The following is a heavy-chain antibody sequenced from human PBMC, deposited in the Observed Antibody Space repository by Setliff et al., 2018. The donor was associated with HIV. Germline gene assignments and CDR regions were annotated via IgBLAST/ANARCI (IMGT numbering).Heavy chain of an antibody. CDR1: GFTFSDYY. Sequence: ASVKVCCKASGFTFSDYYMHWVRQAPGQGLEWMGWVRPYNADKNYAQKFQGRVTMTSDTSISTAYLELSGLTSDDTAIYYCARDRAYCSSGSCYRPLVYYFYYMDVWGTGTTVTVS. D-gene: IGHD2-15*01. CDR3: ARDRAYCSSGSCYRPLVYYFYYMDV. V-gene: IGHV1-2*02. J-gene: IGHJ6*03. CDR2: VRPYNADK.